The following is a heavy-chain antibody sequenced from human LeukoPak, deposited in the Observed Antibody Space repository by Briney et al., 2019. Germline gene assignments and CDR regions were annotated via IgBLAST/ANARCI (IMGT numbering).Heavy chain of an antibody. Sequence: SGRSLRLSCAASGFTFSSYGMHWVRQAPGKGLEWVTFIRYDGSNKYYADSVKGRFTISRDNSKNTLYLQMNSLRVEDTAVYYCAKERVAGIVGASGFDPWGQGTLVTVSS. CDR2: IRYDGSNK. J-gene: IGHJ5*02. CDR1: GFTFSSYG. CDR3: AKERVAGIVGASGFDP. V-gene: IGHV3-30*02. D-gene: IGHD1-26*01.